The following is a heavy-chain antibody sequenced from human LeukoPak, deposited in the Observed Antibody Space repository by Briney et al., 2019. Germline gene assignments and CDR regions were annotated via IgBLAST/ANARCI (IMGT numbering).Heavy chain of an antibody. CDR2: MSPNSGNT. V-gene: IGHV1-8*01. CDR3: ARDPLGAIAAAGPRGNWFDP. CDR1: GYTFTSYD. J-gene: IGHJ5*02. D-gene: IGHD6-13*01. Sequence: ASVKVSCKASGYTFTSYDINWVRQATGQGLEWMGWMSPNSGNTGYAQKFQGRVTMTRNTSISTAYMELSSLRSEDTAVYYCARDPLGAIAAAGPRGNWFDPWGQGTLVTVSS.